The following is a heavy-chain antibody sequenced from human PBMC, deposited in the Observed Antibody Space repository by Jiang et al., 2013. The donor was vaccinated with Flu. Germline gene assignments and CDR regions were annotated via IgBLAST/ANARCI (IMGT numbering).Heavy chain of an antibody. Sequence: VQLLESGGSLVKPGGSLTLSCAASGFTFNTYTMNWVRQAPGKGLEWISSISRSSSYLHYADSVKGRFTISRDDATDSLYLQLSSLRADDTAVYYCARATTVTAFTLHYGLDVWGQGTTVTVSS. CDR1: GFTFNTYT. J-gene: IGHJ6*02. D-gene: IGHD4-17*01. CDR3: ARATTVTAFTLHYGLDV. CDR2: ISRSSSYL. V-gene: IGHV3-21*01.